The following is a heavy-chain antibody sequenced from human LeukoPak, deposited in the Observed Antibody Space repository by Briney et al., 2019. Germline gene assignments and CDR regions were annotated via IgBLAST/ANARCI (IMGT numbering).Heavy chain of an antibody. CDR1: GYTFTVYG. CDR3: SIAAREGPSDY. V-gene: IGHV1-18*01. J-gene: IGHJ4*02. CDR2: ISTYNGNT. D-gene: IGHD6-6*01. Sequence: ASVKVSCKASGYTFTVYGISWVRQTPGQGLEWMGWISTYNGNTNYAQKLQGRVTMTTDTSTSTAYMELRSLRSDDTAVYYCSIAAREGPSDYWGQGTLVTVSS.